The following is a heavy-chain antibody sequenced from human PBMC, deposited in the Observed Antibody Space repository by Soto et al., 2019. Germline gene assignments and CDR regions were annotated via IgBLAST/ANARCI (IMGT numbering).Heavy chain of an antibody. CDR2: IYYRGIT. J-gene: IGHJ5*02. D-gene: IGHD6-6*01. Sequence: PSETLSLTCTVSGDSITSNAYYWSWTRQHPGKGLEWIGYIYYRGITDYNPFLKSRVTISVDTSKNQFFLNLRSVTAADTAVYYCARALGSSPLSSWGQGTLVTVSS. V-gene: IGHV4-31*03. CDR3: ARALGSSPLSS. CDR1: GDSITSNAYY.